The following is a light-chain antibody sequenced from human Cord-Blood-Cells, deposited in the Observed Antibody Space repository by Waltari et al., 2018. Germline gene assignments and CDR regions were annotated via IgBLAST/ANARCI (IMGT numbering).Light chain of an antibody. CDR3: QQYGSSPRT. J-gene: IGKJ1*01. CDR2: GAS. CDR1: QRVSSSY. V-gene: IGKV3-20*01. Sequence: IVLTQSPGTLSLSPGERATLPFRASQRVSSSYLAWYQQKPGQAHRLLIYGASSRATGIPDRFSGIGSGTDFTLTISRLGPEDCSVYYCQQYGSSPRTFGQGTKVEIK.